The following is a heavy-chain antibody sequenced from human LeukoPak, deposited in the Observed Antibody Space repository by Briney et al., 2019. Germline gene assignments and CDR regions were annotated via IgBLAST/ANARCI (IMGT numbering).Heavy chain of an antibody. CDR3: ARSRNYDSTGYNPTYYFDS. CDR2: IYNTVDV. J-gene: IGHJ4*02. Sequence: SGTLSLTCTVSGGSIIGSYWTWIRQSPGGGLEYIGYIYNTVDVNYSPSLKSRVTIPIDMSRSQFSLRLKSVTAADTAIYYCARSRNYDSTGYNPTYYFDSWGQGALVTVSS. V-gene: IGHV4-59*01. CDR1: GGSIIGSY. D-gene: IGHD3-22*01.